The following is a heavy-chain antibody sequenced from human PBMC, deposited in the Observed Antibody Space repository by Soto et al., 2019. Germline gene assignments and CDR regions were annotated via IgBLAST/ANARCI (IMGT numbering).Heavy chain of an antibody. D-gene: IGHD1-1*01. V-gene: IGHV1-58*01. CDR2: IVVGSCNT. J-gene: IGHJ4*02. CDR1: GFTFASSA. CDR3: AADFLSTTGTLPFDY. Sequence: GASVKVSCKASGFTFASSAGRWVRQARGQRLEWIGWIVVGSCNTNYAQKFQERVTITRDMSTSTAYMELSSLRSEDTAVYYCAADFLSTTGTLPFDYWGQGTLVTVSS.